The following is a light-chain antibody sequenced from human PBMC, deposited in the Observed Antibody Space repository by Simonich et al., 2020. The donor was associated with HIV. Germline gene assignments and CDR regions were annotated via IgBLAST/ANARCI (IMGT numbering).Light chain of an antibody. J-gene: IGLJ3*02. CDR1: SGSVSSSHS. Sequence: QTVVTQEPSFSVSPGGTVTLTCGLNSGSVSSSHSPSWFQQTPGQAPRTLIDSTNSRSSGVPDRFSGSILGNKAALTITGAQADDECDYYCVLYLGSGISVFGGGTKLTVL. V-gene: IGLV8-61*01. CDR2: STN. CDR3: VLYLGSGISV.